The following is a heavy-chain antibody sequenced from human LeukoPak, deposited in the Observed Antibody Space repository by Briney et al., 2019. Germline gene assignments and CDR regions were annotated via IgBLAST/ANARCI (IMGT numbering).Heavy chain of an antibody. CDR1: GGSISSSNYY. J-gene: IGHJ6*03. Sequence: SETLSLICSVSGGSISSSNYYWGWIRQPPGKGLEWIGTIYYSGTTYYNPSLESRVTISEAMSKNQFSLTLRSVTAADTAVYYCARQISDYYYYYIDVWGKGTTVTVSS. V-gene: IGHV4-39*01. D-gene: IGHD3-10*01. CDR2: IYYSGTT. CDR3: ARQISDYYYYYIDV.